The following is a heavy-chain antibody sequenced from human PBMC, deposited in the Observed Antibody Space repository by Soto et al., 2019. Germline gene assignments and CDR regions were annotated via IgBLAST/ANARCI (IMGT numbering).Heavy chain of an antibody. V-gene: IGHV1-8*02. CDR1: GYTFTSYD. CDR2: MNPNSGNT. J-gene: IGHJ6*03. CDR3: ARGTSVGLMVYAYYYYYYYMDV. Sequence: ASVKVSCKASGYTFTSYDINWVRQATGQGLEWMGWMNPNSGNTGYAQKFQGRVTMTRNTSISTAYMELSSLRSEDTAVYYCARGTSVGLMVYAYYYYYYYMDVWGKGTTVTVSS. D-gene: IGHD2-8*01.